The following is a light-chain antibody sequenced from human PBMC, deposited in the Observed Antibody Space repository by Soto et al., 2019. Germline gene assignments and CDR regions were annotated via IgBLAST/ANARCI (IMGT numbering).Light chain of an antibody. CDR3: QQYGSSPFT. V-gene: IGKV3-20*01. J-gene: IGKJ3*01. CDR1: QSISSSF. Sequence: EIVLTQSPGTLSLSPGERATLSCRASQSISSSFLACYQQRPGQAPRLLIHGVSSKAAGIPDRFSGSGSGTDFTLTINRLEPEDFALYFCQQYGSSPFTFGPGTQLEIK. CDR2: GVS.